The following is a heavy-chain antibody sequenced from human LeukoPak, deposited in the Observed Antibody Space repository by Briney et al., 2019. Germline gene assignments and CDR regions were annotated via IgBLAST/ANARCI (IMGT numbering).Heavy chain of an antibody. CDR2: ISSSRSTI. CDR1: GFTFSSYS. V-gene: IGHV3-48*01. CDR3: ARGWELLSAFDI. J-gene: IGHJ3*02. Sequence: PGGSLRLSCAASGFTFSSYSMNWVRQAPGKGLEWVSYISSSRSTIYYADSVKGRFTISRDNAKNSLYLQMNSLRAEDTAVYYCARGWELLSAFDIWGQGTMVTVSS. D-gene: IGHD1-26*01.